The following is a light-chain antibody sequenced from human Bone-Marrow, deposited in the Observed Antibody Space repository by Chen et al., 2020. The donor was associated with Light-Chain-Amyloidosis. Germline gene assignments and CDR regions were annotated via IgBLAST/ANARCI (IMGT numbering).Light chain of an antibody. Sequence: QSVLTQPPSASAAPGQKVTISCSGNNSNIGNNHVSWYQQFPGTAPKLLIYDNNKRPSGIPDRFSGSKSGTSATLGITGLQTGDEADYYCGTWDSSLSVVIFGGGTELTVL. CDR2: DNN. J-gene: IGLJ2*01. V-gene: IGLV1-51*01. CDR1: NSNIGNNH. CDR3: GTWDSSLSVVI.